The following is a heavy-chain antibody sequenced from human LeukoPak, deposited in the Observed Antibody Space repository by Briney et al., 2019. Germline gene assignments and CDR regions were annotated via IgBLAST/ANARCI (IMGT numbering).Heavy chain of an antibody. Sequence: SETLSLTCAVYGGSFSGYYWSWIRQPPGKGLEWIGEINHSGSTNYNPSLKSRVTISVGTSKNQFSLKLSSVTAADTAVYYCARGDIVLMVYLDPTAGDAFDIWGQGTMVTVSS. CDR1: GGSFSGYY. CDR2: INHSGST. J-gene: IGHJ3*02. D-gene: IGHD2-8*01. CDR3: ARGDIVLMVYLDPTAGDAFDI. V-gene: IGHV4-34*01.